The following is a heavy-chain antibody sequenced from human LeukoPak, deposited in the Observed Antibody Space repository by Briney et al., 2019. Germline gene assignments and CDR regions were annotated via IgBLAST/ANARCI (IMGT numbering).Heavy chain of an antibody. D-gene: IGHD3-10*01. CDR2: INPNNGVT. J-gene: IGHJ5*02. V-gene: IGHV1-2*02. CDR1: GYTFTGNY. CDR3: ARDYGSGSYDWFDP. Sequence: ASVKVSCKASGYTFTGNYMHWVRQAPGQGLEWMGWINPNNGVTDFAQKFQGRVTMTSDTSISTAYMELSGLRPDDTAIYYCARDYGSGSYDWFDPWGQGTLVTVSS.